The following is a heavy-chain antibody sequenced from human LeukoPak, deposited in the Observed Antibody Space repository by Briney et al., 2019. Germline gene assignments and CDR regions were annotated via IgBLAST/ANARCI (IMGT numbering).Heavy chain of an antibody. CDR3: ARDLAYYDSSGYYKEVDY. Sequence: GGSLRLSCAASGFTFSSYSMTWVRQAPGKGLEWVSYISSSSSTIYYADSVKGRSTISRDNAKNSLYLQMNSLRAEDTAVYYCARDLAYYDSSGYYKEVDYWGQGTLVTVSS. CDR2: ISSSSSTI. J-gene: IGHJ4*02. V-gene: IGHV3-48*01. D-gene: IGHD3-22*01. CDR1: GFTFSSYS.